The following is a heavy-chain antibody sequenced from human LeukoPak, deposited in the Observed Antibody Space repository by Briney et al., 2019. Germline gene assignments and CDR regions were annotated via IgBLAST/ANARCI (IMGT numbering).Heavy chain of an antibody. Sequence: GGSLRLSCASSGFTFSHYGLHWGRQAPGKGLEWVALISYDGSNKYYADSVKGRFTISRDNSKTTLYLQMNSLRAEDTAVYYCAKPLYGSGSYYHLDVWGQGTTVTVSS. CDR2: ISYDGSNK. V-gene: IGHV3-30*18. CDR3: AKPLYGSGSYYHLDV. J-gene: IGHJ6*02. CDR1: GFTFSHYG. D-gene: IGHD3-10*01.